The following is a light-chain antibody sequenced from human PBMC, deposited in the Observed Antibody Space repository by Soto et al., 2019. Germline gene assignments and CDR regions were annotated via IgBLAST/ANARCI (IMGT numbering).Light chain of an antibody. J-gene: IGKJ1*01. Sequence: EIVLTQSPGTLSLSPGEIATLSCRASQSVSSSYLAWYQQKPGQPPRLLIYGASSRATGIPERFSGSGSGTDFTLTISRLEPEDFAVYYCQQYGSSQTFGQGTRVDIK. CDR2: GAS. V-gene: IGKV3-20*01. CDR1: QSVSSSY. CDR3: QQYGSSQT.